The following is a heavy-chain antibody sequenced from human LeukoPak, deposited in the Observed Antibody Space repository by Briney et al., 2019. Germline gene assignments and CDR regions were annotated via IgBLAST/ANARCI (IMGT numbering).Heavy chain of an antibody. J-gene: IGHJ6*02. Sequence: SETLSLTCTVSGGSISSYYWSWIRQPPGKGLEWIGYIYYSGSTNYNPSLKSRVTISVDTSKNQFSLKLSSVTAADTAVYYCAREGDGPLAAAGGMDVWGQGTTVTVSS. CDR1: GGSISSYY. V-gene: IGHV4-59*01. D-gene: IGHD6-13*01. CDR2: IYYSGST. CDR3: AREGDGPLAAAGGMDV.